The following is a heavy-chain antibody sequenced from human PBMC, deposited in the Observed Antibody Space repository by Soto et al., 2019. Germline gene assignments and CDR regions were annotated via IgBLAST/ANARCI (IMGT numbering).Heavy chain of an antibody. Sequence: GGSRRLSGAASGFTFSSDAMSWVGQAPGKGREWGASISGSGGSTYYADSVKGRFTISRDNSKNTLYLQMNSLRAEDTAVYYCAKDKYSGYDGNYYYYGMDVWGQGTTVTVSS. CDR2: ISGSGGST. J-gene: IGHJ6*02. D-gene: IGHD5-12*01. CDR1: GFTFSSDA. CDR3: AKDKYSGYDGNYYYYGMDV. V-gene: IGHV3-23*01.